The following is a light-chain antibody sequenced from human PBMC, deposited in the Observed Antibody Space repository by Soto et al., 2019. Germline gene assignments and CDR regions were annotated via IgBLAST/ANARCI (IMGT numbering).Light chain of an antibody. CDR3: QQSYSTPHT. CDR1: QTINKY. V-gene: IGKV1-39*01. Sequence: DIQMTQSPSSLSASVGDRVTITCWASQTINKYLNWYHQKPGQAPKLLMYATSNLQSGVPSRFSGSGSGTDFTLTISSLQPEDFGTYYCQQSYSTPHTFGQGTKLEI. CDR2: ATS. J-gene: IGKJ2*01.